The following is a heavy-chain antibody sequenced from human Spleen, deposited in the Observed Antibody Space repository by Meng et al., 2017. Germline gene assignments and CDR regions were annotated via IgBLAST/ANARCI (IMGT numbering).Heavy chain of an antibody. CDR2: IKQDGSEK. V-gene: IGHV3-7*01. Sequence: GESLKISCAASEFTVSSNYMSWVRQAPGKGLEWVANIKQDGSEKYYVDSVKGRFTISRDNAKNSLYLQMNSLRAEDTAVYYCARAGTPTYYYDSSGLSANDYWGQGTLVTVSS. CDR1: EFTVSSNY. CDR3: ARAGTPTYYYDSSGLSANDY. D-gene: IGHD3-22*01. J-gene: IGHJ4*02.